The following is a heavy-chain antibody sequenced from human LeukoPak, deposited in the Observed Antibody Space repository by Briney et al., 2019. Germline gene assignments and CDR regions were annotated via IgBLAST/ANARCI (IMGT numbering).Heavy chain of an antibody. CDR2: ISSSGSTI. CDR1: GFTFSSYE. CDR3: ARDRVWGIAAADTDY. V-gene: IGHV3-48*03. J-gene: IGHJ4*02. D-gene: IGHD6-13*01. Sequence: GGSLRLSCAASGFTFSSYEMNWVRRAPGKGLEWVSYISSSGSTIYYADSVKGRFTISRDNAKNSLYLQMNSLRAEDTALYYCARDRVWGIAAADTDYWGQGTLVTVSS.